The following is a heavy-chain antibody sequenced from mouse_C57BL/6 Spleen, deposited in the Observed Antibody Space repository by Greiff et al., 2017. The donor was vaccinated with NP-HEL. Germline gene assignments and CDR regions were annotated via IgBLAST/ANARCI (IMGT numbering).Heavy chain of an antibody. CDR1: GFNIKDYY. CDR2: IDPEDGET. Sequence: EVKLLESGAELVKPGASVKLSCTASGFNIKDYYMHWVKQRPEQGLEWIGRIDPEDGETKYAPKFQGKATITADTSSNTAYLQLSSLTSEDTAVYYCARYSNYVHWYFDVWGTGTTVTVSS. J-gene: IGHJ1*03. D-gene: IGHD2-5*01. V-gene: IGHV14-2*01. CDR3: ARYSNYVHWYFDV.